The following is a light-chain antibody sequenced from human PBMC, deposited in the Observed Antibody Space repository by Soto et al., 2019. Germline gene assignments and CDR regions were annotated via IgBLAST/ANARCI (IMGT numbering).Light chain of an antibody. Sequence: DIVMTQSPDSLAVSLGERATINCKSSQSVYYRSNKKNYLGWYQQKPGQPPKLLISRASTRESGVPDRFSGSGSGTDFTLTISRLEPEDFAVYYCQQYGSSPTFGQGTKLEIK. V-gene: IGKV4-1*01. CDR2: RAS. J-gene: IGKJ2*01. CDR1: QSVYYRSNKKNY. CDR3: QQYGSSPT.